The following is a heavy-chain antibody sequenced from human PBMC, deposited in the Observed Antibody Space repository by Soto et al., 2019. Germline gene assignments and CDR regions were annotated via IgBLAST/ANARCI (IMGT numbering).Heavy chain of an antibody. V-gene: IGHV4-4*02. J-gene: IGHJ4*02. CDR1: GDSISSSKW. CDR3: ARDGNYYDSSGYYLDY. Sequence: SETLSLTCAVSGDSISSSKWWSWVRQPAGKGLEWIGEVYHSGSTNYNPSLKSRVIISVDKSKNQFSLNLSSVTDADTAVYYCARDGNYYDSSGYYLDYWGQGTLVTVSS. CDR2: VYHSGST. D-gene: IGHD3-22*01.